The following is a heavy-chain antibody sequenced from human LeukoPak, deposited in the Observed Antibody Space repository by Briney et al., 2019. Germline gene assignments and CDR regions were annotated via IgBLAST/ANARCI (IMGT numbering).Heavy chain of an antibody. CDR3: ARGSIRAFDY. CDR2: INHNGNVN. V-gene: IGHV3-7*03. CDR1: GFTFSSYW. Sequence: GGSLRLSCAASGFTFSSYWMNWARQAPGKGLEWVASINHNGNVNYYVDSVKGRFTISRDNAKNTLYLQMNSLRAEDTAVYYCARGSIRAFDYWGQGTLVTVSS. J-gene: IGHJ4*02.